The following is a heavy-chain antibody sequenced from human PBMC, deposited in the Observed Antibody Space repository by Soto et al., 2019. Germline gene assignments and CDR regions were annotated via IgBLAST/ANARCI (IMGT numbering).Heavy chain of an antibody. D-gene: IGHD3-22*01. CDR2: ISYDGSNK. J-gene: IGHJ4*02. CDR1: GFTFSSYG. CDR3: AKDADPYYYDSSGYYVDY. Sequence: GGSLRLSCAASGFTFSSYGMHWLRQAPGKGLEWVAVISYDGSNKYYADSVKGRFTISRDNSKNTLYLQMNSLRAEDTAVYYCAKDADPYYYDSSGYYVDYWGQGTLVTVSS. V-gene: IGHV3-30*18.